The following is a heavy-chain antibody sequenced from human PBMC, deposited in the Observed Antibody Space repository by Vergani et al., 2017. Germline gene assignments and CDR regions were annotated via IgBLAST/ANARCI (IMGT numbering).Heavy chain of an antibody. V-gene: IGHV1-2*02. CDR1: GYTFTGYY. CDR2: INPNSGGT. J-gene: IGHJ5*02. D-gene: IGHD3-22*01. CDR3: ARAQRGDSSGYYSINRWFDP. Sequence: QVQLVQSGAEVKKPGASVKVSCKASGYTFTGYYMHWVRQAPGQGLEWMGWINPNSGGTNYAQKFQGRVTMTRDTSTSTAYMELRSLRSDDTAVYYCARAQRGDSSGYYSINRWFDPWGQGTLVTVSS.